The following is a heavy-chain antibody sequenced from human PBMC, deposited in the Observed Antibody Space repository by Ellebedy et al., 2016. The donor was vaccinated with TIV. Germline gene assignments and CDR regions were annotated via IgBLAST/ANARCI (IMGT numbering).Heavy chain of an antibody. V-gene: IGHV4-59*12. D-gene: IGHD3-22*01. CDR3: ASQTHYYDSSGYHPIDY. CDR2: IYYSGST. J-gene: IGHJ4*02. Sequence: MPSETLSLTCTVSGGSISSYYWSWIRQPPGTGLEWIGYIYYSGSTNYNPSLKSRVTISVDTSKNQFSLKLSSVTAADTAVYYCASQTHYYDSSGYHPIDYWGQGTLVTVSS. CDR1: GGSISSYY.